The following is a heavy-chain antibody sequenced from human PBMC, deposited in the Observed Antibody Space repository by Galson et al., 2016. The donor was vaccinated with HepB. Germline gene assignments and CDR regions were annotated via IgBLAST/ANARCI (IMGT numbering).Heavy chain of an antibody. J-gene: IGHJ5*02. CDR1: GGSLRGYC. CDR2: ISDSGST. D-gene: IGHD1-26*01. CDR3: ARGGRTMSRARLDP. V-gene: IGHV4-34*01. Sequence: SETLSLTCVVYGGSLRGYCWNWIRQTPGKGLEWIGEISDSGSTSCNPSLESRLTISKDTSKNQFSLKLSSVTVADTATYYCARGGRTMSRARLDPWGQGTLVTVSS.